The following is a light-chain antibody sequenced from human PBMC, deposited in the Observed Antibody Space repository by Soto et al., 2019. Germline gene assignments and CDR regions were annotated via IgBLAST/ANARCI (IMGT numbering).Light chain of an antibody. J-gene: IGKJ1*01. Sequence: DIQMTQSPSSLSASVGDRVTITCRASQGISNYLAWYQQKPGKVPKLLIYAASTLRSGAPSRFSGSGSGTDFTLTISSLQPEDVATYYCQKYNSAPPWTFGQGAKWIS. V-gene: IGKV1-27*01. CDR2: AAS. CDR1: QGISNY. CDR3: QKYNSAPPWT.